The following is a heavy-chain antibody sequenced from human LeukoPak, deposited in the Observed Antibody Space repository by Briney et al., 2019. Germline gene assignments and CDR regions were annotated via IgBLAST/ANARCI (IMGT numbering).Heavy chain of an antibody. V-gene: IGHV3-30*04. CDR2: ISYDGSNK. CDR1: GFTFSSYA. Sequence: HPGGSLRLSCAASGFTFSSYAMHWVRQAPGKGLEWVAVISYDGSNKYYADSVKGRFTISRDNSKNTLYLHMNSLRAEDTAVYYCARGPRLWLWYYFDYWGQGTLVTVSS. J-gene: IGHJ4*02. CDR3: ARGPRLWLWYYFDY. D-gene: IGHD5-18*01.